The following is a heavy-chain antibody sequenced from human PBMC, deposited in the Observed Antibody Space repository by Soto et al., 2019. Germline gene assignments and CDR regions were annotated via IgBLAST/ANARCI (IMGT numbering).Heavy chain of an antibody. J-gene: IGHJ6*03. CDR2: ISSSSSTI. Sequence: GGSLRLSCAASGFTFSSYSMNWVRQAPGKGLEWVSYISSSSSTIYYADSVKGRFTISRDNAKNSLYLQMNSLRAEDTAVYYCARDWDARYGDYWGYYYMDVWGKGTTVTVSS. CDR1: GFTFSSYS. V-gene: IGHV3-48*01. D-gene: IGHD4-17*01. CDR3: ARDWDARYGDYWGYYYMDV.